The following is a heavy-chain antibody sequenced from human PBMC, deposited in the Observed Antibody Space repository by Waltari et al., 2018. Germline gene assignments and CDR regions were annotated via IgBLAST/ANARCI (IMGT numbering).Heavy chain of an antibody. Sequence: QVQLVQSGAEVTQPGASVKVSCKLSGYTLTPVSRHWVRQPPGKGLEWMGGFDPEDGETIYAQKFQGRVTMTEDTSTDTAYMELSSLRSEDTAVYYCATHAKIQGAATHFDIWGQGTMVTVSS. CDR3: ATHAKIQGAATHFDI. J-gene: IGHJ3*02. CDR1: GYTLTPVS. D-gene: IGHD6-25*01. CDR2: FDPEDGET. V-gene: IGHV1-24*01.